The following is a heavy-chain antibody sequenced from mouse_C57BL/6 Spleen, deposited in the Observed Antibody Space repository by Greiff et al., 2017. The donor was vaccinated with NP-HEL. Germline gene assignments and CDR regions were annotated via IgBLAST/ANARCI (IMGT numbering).Heavy chain of an antibody. CDR2: ISYDGSN. CDR1: GYSITSGYY. Sequence: EVKLQESGPGLVKPSQSLSLTCSVTGYSITSGYYWNWIRQFPGNKLEWMGYISYDGSNNYNPSLKNRISITRDTSKNQFFLKLNSVTTEDTATYYCAREVSYYYGSSWYFDVWGTGTTVTVSS. J-gene: IGHJ1*03. V-gene: IGHV3-6*01. CDR3: AREVSYYYGSSWYFDV. D-gene: IGHD1-1*01.